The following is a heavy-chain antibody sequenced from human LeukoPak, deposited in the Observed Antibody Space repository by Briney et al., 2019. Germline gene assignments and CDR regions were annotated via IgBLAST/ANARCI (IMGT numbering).Heavy chain of an antibody. Sequence: KPSETLSLTCAVYGGSFSGYYWSWIRQPPGKGLEWIGEINHSGSTNYNPSLKSRVTISVDTSKNQFSLKLSSVTAADTAVYYCARGVIVLRFLEWLSRPDWFDPWGQGTLVTVSS. D-gene: IGHD3-3*01. J-gene: IGHJ5*02. CDR1: GGSFSGYY. V-gene: IGHV4-34*01. CDR2: INHSGST. CDR3: ARGVIVLRFLEWLSRPDWFDP.